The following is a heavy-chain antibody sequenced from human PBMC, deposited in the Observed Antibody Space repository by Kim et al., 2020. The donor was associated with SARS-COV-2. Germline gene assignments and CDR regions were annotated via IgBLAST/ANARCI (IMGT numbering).Heavy chain of an antibody. D-gene: IGHD4-17*01. V-gene: IGHV4-31*03. CDR1: GGSISSGGYY. Sequence: SETLSLTCTVSGGSISSGGYYWSWIRQHPGKGLEWIGYIYYSGSTYYNPSLKSRVTISVDTSKNQFSLKLSSVTAADTAVYYCARAAYGDYVYYYYGMDVWGQGTTVTVSS. J-gene: IGHJ6*02. CDR2: IYYSGST. CDR3: ARAAYGDYVYYYYGMDV.